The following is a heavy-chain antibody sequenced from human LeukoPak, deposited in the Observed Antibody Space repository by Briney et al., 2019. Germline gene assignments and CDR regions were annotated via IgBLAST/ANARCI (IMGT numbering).Heavy chain of an antibody. J-gene: IGHJ4*02. CDR2: FDPEDGET. D-gene: IGHD6-13*01. V-gene: IGHV1-24*01. CDR3: ATEPLYSSSWYGSNPLDY. Sequence: ASVKVSCKVSGYTLTELSMHWVRQAPGKGLEWMGGFDPEDGETIYAQKFQGRVTVTEDTSTDTAYMELSSLRSEDTAVYYCATEPLYSSSWYGSNPLDYWGQGTLVTVSS. CDR1: GYTLTELS.